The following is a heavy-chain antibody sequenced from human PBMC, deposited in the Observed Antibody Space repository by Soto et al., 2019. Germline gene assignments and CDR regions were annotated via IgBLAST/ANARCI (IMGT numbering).Heavy chain of an antibody. CDR3: ARDGLSSSSSFDY. CDR1: GYSFNDYW. D-gene: IGHD6-6*01. Sequence: GESLKISCKGSGYSFNDYWIGWVRHTPGNGLEWMGIIYPDDSDAKYSPSFQGQVTMSADKSTSTAYLQWTSLKASDTAMYYCARDGLSSSSSFDYWGQGTLVTVSS. V-gene: IGHV5-51*01. CDR2: IYPDDSDA. J-gene: IGHJ4*02.